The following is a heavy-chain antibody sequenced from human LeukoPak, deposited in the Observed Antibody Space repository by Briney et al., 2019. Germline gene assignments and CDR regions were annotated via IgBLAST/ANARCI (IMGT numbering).Heavy chain of an antibody. V-gene: IGHV3-20*04. J-gene: IGHJ3*02. D-gene: IGHD2-21*01. CDR3: ERDGCGGDCLDAFDI. Sequence: PGGSLRLSCAASGFTFDDYGMSGVRQAPGKGLECVSGINWNGGSTGYTDSVKGRFTISRDNAKNSLHLQMNSLRVEYTALYYCERDGCGGDCLDAFDIWGQGTMVTVSS. CDR1: GFTFDDYG. CDR2: INWNGGST.